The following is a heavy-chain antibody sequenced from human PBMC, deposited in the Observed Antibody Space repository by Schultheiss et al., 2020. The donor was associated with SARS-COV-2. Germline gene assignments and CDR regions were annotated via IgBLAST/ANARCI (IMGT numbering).Heavy chain of an antibody. CDR3: ASRQTKKSGDCYLFCY. CDR1: GGSVSSGSYY. D-gene: IGHD2-21*01. J-gene: IGHJ4*02. CDR2: IYYSGST. Sequence: SETLSLTCTVSGGSVSSGSYYWSWIRQPPGKGLEWIGYIYYSGSTNYNPSLKSRVTMSVDTSKNQFYLKLSSVTAADTAVYYCASRQTKKSGDCYLFCYWGQGTLVTVSS. V-gene: IGHV4-61*01.